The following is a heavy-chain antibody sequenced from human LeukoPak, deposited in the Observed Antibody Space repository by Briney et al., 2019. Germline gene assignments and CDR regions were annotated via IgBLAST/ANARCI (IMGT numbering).Heavy chain of an antibody. D-gene: IGHD2-8*01. J-gene: IGHJ5*02. Sequence: SETLSLTCTVSGGYISSFYWSWIRQPAGKGLEWIGRVGDSGSTDYSPSLRSRVTVSIDLSKKQVYLKLTSMTAADTAVYYCARDVGSWSVLMVYARFDPWGQGTLVTVSS. CDR3: ARDVGSWSVLMVYARFDP. CDR1: GGYISSFY. V-gene: IGHV4-4*07. CDR2: VGDSGST.